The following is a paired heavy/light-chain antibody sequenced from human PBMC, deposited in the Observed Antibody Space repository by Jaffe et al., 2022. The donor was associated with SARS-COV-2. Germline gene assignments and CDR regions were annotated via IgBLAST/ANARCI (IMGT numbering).Light chain of an antibody. Sequence: QSVLTQPPSVSAAPGQKVTISCSGGSSNIGHNYVSWYQQFPGTAPKLLIYQNDKRPSEIPDRFSGSKSGTSATLGITGLQTGDEADYYCGTWDSSLSEELFGGGTKVTVL. CDR1: SSNIGHNY. V-gene: IGLV1-51*02. J-gene: IGLJ3*02. CDR2: QND. CDR3: GTWDSSLSEEL.
Heavy chain of an antibody. V-gene: IGHV3-15*01. CDR1: GFPFSNAW. CDR2: IKSNAAGGTV. CDR3: TTDWGTGTTGVLGFDL. D-gene: IGHD1-1*01. Sequence: EVQLVESGGGLVKPGGSLRLSCAGSGFPFSNAWIFWVRQAPGMGLEGVGRIKSNAAGGTVDYAASVKGRFTISRDDSKNMLYLQMNSLKTEDTAVYYCTTDWGTGTTGVLGFDLWGQGTMVTVSS. J-gene: IGHJ3*01.